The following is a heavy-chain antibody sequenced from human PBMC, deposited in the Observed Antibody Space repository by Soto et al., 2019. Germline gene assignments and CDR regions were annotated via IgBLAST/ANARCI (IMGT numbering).Heavy chain of an antibody. CDR2: ISYDGSNK. Sequence: GGSLRLSXAASGFTFSSYGMHWVRQAPGKGLEWVAVISYDGSNKYYADSVKGRFTISRDNSKNTLYLQMNSLRAEDTAVYYCAKFYDSGGYRYGMDVWGQGTTVTVSS. J-gene: IGHJ6*02. CDR1: GFTFSSYG. CDR3: AKFYDSGGYRYGMDV. V-gene: IGHV3-30*18. D-gene: IGHD3-22*01.